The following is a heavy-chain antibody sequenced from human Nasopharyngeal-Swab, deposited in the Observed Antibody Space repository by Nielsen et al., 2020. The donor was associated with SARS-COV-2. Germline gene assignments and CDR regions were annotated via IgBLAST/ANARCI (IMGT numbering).Heavy chain of an antibody. D-gene: IGHD4-23*01. V-gene: IGHV4-59*01. CDR1: GGSISSYY. CDR2: IYYSGST. CDR3: ARASDYGGNYEPSDY. Sequence: SEALSLTCTVSGGSISSYYWSWIRQPPGKGLEWIGYIYYSGSTNYNPSLKSRVTISVDTSKNQFSLKLSSVTAADTAVYYCARASDYGGNYEPSDYWGQGTLVTVSS. J-gene: IGHJ4*02.